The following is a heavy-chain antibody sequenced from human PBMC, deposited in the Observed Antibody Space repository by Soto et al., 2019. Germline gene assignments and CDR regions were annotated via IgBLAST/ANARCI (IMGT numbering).Heavy chain of an antibody. J-gene: IGHJ4*02. CDR1: GVSINSRGYY. D-gene: IGHD5-12*01. V-gene: IGHV4-39*01. CDR3: ARKEDGYNRLFDY. Sequence: PSETLSLTCTVSGVSINSRGYYWGWIRQPPGKGLEWIESMFYSGTTYYNPSLKSRITIAVDSSKNQFSLSLSSVTAADTAFYYCARKEDGYNRLFDYWGQGIRGTVSS. CDR2: MFYSGTT.